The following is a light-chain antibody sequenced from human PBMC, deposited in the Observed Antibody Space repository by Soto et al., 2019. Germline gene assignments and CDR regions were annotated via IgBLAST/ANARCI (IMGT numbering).Light chain of an antibody. J-gene: IGLJ1*01. Sequence: QSVLTQPHSASGTPGQRVTISCSGSSSNIGVNYVYWYLQLPGPAPKLLIYRNNQRPSGVPDRFSGSKSGTSASLAISGLRSEDEADYYCAAWDDSLDGPVFGTGTKLTVL. CDR1: SSNIGVNY. CDR2: RNN. CDR3: AAWDDSLDGPV. V-gene: IGLV1-47*01.